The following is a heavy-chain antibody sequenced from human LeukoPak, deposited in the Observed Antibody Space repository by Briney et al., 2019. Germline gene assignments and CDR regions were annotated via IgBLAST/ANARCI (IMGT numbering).Heavy chain of an antibody. Sequence: PGGSPRLSCAASGFTFSSYGMHWVRQAPGKGLEWVAFIRYDGSNKYYADSVKGRFTISRDNSKNTLYLQMNSLRAEDTAVCYCAKDGPYYYDSSGPYYFDYWGQGTLVTVSS. CDR3: AKDGPYYYDSSGPYYFDY. CDR2: IRYDGSNK. D-gene: IGHD3-22*01. V-gene: IGHV3-30*02. J-gene: IGHJ4*02. CDR1: GFTFSSYG.